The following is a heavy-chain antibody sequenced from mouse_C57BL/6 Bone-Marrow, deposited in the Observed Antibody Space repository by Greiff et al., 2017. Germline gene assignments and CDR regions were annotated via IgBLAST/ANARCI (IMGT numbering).Heavy chain of an antibody. CDR1: GYSFTDYN. D-gene: IGHD2-3*01. V-gene: IGHV1-39*01. CDR2: INPNYGTT. J-gene: IGHJ3*01. CDR3: AREGYDGYYWFAY. Sequence: VQLKESGPELVKPGASVKISCKASGYSFTDYNMNWVKQSNGKSLEWIGVINPNYGTTSYNQKFKGKATLTVDQSYSTAYMQLNSLTSEDSAVYYCAREGYDGYYWFAYWGQGTLVTVSA.